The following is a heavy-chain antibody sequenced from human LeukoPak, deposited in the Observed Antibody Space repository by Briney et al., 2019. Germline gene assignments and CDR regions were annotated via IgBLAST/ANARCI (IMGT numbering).Heavy chain of an antibody. D-gene: IGHD2-2*01. CDR1: GYTFTSYD. CDR2: MNPNSGNT. V-gene: IGHV1-8*01. CDR3: ARGYCSSTSCYLSYYYMDV. J-gene: IGHJ6*03. Sequence: GASVKVSCKASGYTFTSYDINWVRQATGQGLEWMGWMNPNSGNTGYAQKFQGRVTMTRNTSINTAYMELSSLRSEDTAVYYCARGYCSSTSCYLSYYYMDVWGKGTTVTVS.